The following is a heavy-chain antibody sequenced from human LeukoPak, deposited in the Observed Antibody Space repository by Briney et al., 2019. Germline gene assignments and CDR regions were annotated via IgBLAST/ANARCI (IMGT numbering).Heavy chain of an antibody. CDR3: ARVRREIDYVWGSYRRSPFDY. D-gene: IGHD3-16*02. CDR1: GYTFTSYY. J-gene: IGHJ4*02. V-gene: IGHV1-46*01. Sequence: ASVKVSXKASGYTFTSYYMHWVRQAPGQGLEWMGVINPSGGSTSYAQQFQGRVTMTSDTSTNTVYIDLTGLSSADTAVYYCARVRREIDYVWGSYRRSPFDYWGQGTLVTVSS. CDR2: INPSGGST.